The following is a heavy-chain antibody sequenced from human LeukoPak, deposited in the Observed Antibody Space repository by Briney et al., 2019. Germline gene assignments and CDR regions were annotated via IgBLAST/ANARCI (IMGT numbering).Heavy chain of an antibody. D-gene: IGHD3-9*01. Sequence: GGPLRLSCAASGFSFSSHAMSWVRQAPGKGLEWVSSISGSGGSSAYADSVKGRFTISRDSSKNTLYLQMNSLRAEDTAVHYCAKGGAYDLLTGSDFDHWGQGTLVTVAS. CDR2: ISGSGGSS. J-gene: IGHJ4*02. CDR3: AKGGAYDLLTGSDFDH. CDR1: GFSFSSHA. V-gene: IGHV3-23*01.